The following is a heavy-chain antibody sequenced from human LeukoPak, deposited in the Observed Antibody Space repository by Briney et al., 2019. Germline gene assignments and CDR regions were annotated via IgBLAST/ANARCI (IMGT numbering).Heavy chain of an antibody. V-gene: IGHV4-59*01. Sequence: SETLSLTCTVSGGSISSYYWSWIRQPPGKGLEWIGYIHYSGNTNYNPSLKSRVTISLVTSKNQFSLKLSSVTAADTAVYYCARGGLSYYYMDVWGKGTTVTVSS. CDR1: GGSISSYY. J-gene: IGHJ6*03. CDR3: ARGGLSYYYMDV. CDR2: IHYSGNT.